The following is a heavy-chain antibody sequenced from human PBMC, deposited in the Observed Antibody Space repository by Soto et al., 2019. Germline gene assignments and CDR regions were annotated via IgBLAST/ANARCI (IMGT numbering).Heavy chain of an antibody. CDR3: ARSLGVAHGTIGLWQLFQP. V-gene: IGHV3-23*01. Sequence: EVQLLESGGDLVQPGGSLRLSCAASGFTFGNYAMSWVRQAPGKGLEWVSNIGGSGGDTYYAGSVKDRFTISRDNSENRLYIQMKSLGAEGTAVYYCARSLGVAHGTIGLWQLFQPWGQGTLVTVSS. CDR1: GFTFGNYA. D-gene: IGHD2-8*01. J-gene: IGHJ1*01. CDR2: IGGSGGDT.